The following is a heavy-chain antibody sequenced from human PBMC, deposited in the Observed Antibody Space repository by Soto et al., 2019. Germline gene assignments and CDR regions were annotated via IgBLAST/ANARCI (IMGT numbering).Heavy chain of an antibody. V-gene: IGHV3-11*01. Sequence: QVQLVASGGGLVQPGGSLRLSCAASGFTFSDYYMSWLRQPPGKGLEWVSYISKSGSIIHFADSVKGRFAISRDNAKNTLYLQMSSLRAEDKALYYCARDLSPYSDYYDESTSETWFDPWGQGTLVTVSS. CDR1: GFTFSDYY. D-gene: IGHD3-16*01. CDR2: ISKSGSII. J-gene: IGHJ5*02. CDR3: ARDLSPYSDYYDESTSETWFDP.